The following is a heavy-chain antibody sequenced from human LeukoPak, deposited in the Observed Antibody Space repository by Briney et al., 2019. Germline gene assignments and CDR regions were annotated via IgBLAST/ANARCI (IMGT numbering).Heavy chain of an antibody. J-gene: IGHJ6*03. D-gene: IGHD3-3*01. CDR2: IYYSGST. CDR1: GGSISSGDYY. V-gene: IGHV4-30-4*02. CDR3: ARDRTIFGVVPGGYMDV. Sequence: SETLSLTCTVSGGSISSGDYYWSWIRQPPGKGLEWIGYIYYSGSTYYNPSLKSRVTISVDTSKNQFSLKLSSVTAADTAVYYCARDRTIFGVVPGGYMDVWGKGTTVTVSS.